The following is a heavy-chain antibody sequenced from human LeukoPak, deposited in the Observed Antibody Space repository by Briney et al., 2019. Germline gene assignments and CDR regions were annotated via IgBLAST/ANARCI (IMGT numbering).Heavy chain of an antibody. CDR3: AREVVGDNYGMDV. J-gene: IGHJ6*04. CDR2: IDYSGST. V-gene: IGHV4-61*01. Sequence: SETLSLTCTVSGGSVSIGSYYWTWIRQPPGKGLEWYGYIDYSGSTNYNPSLKTPVTISVDTSKNQFSLKLSSVTAADTAVYYCAREVVGDNYGMDVWGEGTTVTVSS. CDR1: GGSVSIGSYY. D-gene: IGHD1-26*01.